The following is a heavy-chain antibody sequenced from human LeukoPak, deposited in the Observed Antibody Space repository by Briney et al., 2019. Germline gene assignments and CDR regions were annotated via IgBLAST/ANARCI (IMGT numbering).Heavy chain of an antibody. CDR3: ARVKRLAVAGSENYFDY. CDR2: IYTSGST. V-gene: IGHV4-4*07. Sequence: PSETLSLTCTVSGGSISSYYWSWIRQPAGKGLEWIGRIYTSGSTNYNPSLKSRVTMSVDTSKNQFSLKLSSVTAADTAVHYCARVKRLAVAGSENYFDYWGQGTLVTVSS. CDR1: GGSISSYY. D-gene: IGHD6-19*01. J-gene: IGHJ4*02.